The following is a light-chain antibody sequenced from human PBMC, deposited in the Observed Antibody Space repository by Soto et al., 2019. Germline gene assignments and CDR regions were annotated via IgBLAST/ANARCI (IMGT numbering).Light chain of an antibody. CDR1: SSDIGSYNV. J-gene: IGLJ1*01. Sequence: QSVLTQPASVSGSPGQSIAISCTGSSSDIGSYNVVSWYQQHPGKAPKLMIYDVTKRPSGVSNRFSGSKSGNTASLTISGLQAEDEAEYYCSSYTNINTRACVFGTGTKLTVL. CDR3: SSYTNINTRACV. V-gene: IGLV2-14*02. CDR2: DVT.